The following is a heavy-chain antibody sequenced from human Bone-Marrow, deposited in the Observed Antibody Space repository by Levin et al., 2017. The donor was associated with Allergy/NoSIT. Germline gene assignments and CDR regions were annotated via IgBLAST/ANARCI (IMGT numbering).Heavy chain of an antibody. CDR3: ARMLTGTWEWFDP. J-gene: IGHJ5*02. D-gene: IGHD1-7*01. V-gene: IGHV1-2*02. CDR1: GYTFTGYY. Sequence: GASVKVSCRASGYTFTGYYIHWVRQAPGQGLEWMGWINPDSGGTNYAQKFQGRITLTSETSTDTAFMEVTSLRPDDTAVYFCARMLTGTWEWFDPWGQGTLVTISS. CDR2: INPDSGGT.